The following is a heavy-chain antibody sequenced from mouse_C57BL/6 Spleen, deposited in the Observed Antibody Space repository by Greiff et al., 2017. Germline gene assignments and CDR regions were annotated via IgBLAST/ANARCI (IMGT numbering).Heavy chain of an antibody. CDR2: IDPETGGT. V-gene: IGHV1-15*01. J-gene: IGHJ2*01. CDR3: TDGYWNY. D-gene: IGHD2-3*01. Sequence: VKLMESGAELVRPGASVTLSCKASGYTFTDYEMHWVKQTPVHGLEWIGAIDPETGGTAYNQKFKGKAILTADKSSSTAYMELRSLTSEDSAVYYCTDGYWNYWGQGTTLTVSS. CDR1: GYTFTDYE.